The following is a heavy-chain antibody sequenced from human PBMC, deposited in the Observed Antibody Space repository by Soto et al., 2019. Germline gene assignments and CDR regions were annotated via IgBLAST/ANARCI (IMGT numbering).Heavy chain of an antibody. V-gene: IGHV4-34*01. Sequence: SETLSLTCAVYGGSFSGYYWSWIRQPPGKGLEWIGEINHSGSTNYNPSLKSRVTISVDTSKNQFSLKLSSVTAADTAVYYCASEYGDYDYWGQGTLVTVSS. CDR3: ASEYGDYDY. CDR2: INHSGST. CDR1: GGSFSGYY. J-gene: IGHJ4*02. D-gene: IGHD4-17*01.